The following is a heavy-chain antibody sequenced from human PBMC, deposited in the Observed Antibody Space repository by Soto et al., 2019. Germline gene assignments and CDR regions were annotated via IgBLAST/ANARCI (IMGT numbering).Heavy chain of an antibody. CDR2: IGTAGDT. J-gene: IGHJ6*02. D-gene: IGHD5-18*01. V-gene: IGHV3-13*01. CDR1: GFTFSSYD. CDR3: ARVLSNTAMAVYYYYGMDV. Sequence: GGSLRLSCAASGFTFSSYDMHWVRQATGKGLEWVSAIGTAGDTYYPGSVKGRFTISRENAKNSLYLQMNSLRAEDTAVYYCARVLSNTAMAVYYYYGMDVWGQGTTVTVSS.